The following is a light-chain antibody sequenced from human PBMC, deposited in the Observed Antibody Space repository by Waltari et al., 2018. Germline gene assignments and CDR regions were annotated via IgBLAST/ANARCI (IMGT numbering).Light chain of an antibody. Sequence: QSALTQPASVSGSPGQSTTISCTGTSSHVGSFNLVSWYQQHPNKAPKLMIYQVSKRPSGLSNRFSGSKSGNTASLTISGLQAEDEAEYYCCSYGGSSTFVIFGGGTKLTVL. V-gene: IGLV2-23*02. CDR1: SSHVGSFNL. CDR2: QVS. J-gene: IGLJ2*01. CDR3: CSYGGSSTFVI.